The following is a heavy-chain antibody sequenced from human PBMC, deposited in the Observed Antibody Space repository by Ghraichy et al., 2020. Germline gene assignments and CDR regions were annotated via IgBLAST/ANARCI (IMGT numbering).Heavy chain of an antibody. V-gene: IGHV3-23*01. D-gene: IGHD3-10*01. CDR2: ISGSGGST. Sequence: GGSLNISCAASGFTFSSYAMSWVRQAPGKGLEWVSAISGSGGSTYYADSVKGRFTISRDNSKNTLYLQMNSLRAEDTAVYYCAKADYMVRGVKPGDVWGQGTTVTVSS. J-gene: IGHJ6*02. CDR1: GFTFSSYA. CDR3: AKADYMVRGVKPGDV.